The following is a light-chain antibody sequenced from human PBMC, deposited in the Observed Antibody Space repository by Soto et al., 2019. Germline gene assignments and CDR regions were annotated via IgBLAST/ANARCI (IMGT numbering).Light chain of an antibody. CDR1: STDFVSYNR. CDR3: SLYTSENTYV. V-gene: IGLV2-18*01. J-gene: IGLJ1*01. Sequence: QSALTQPPSVSGSPGQSVTISCTGTSTDFVSYNRVSWYQQPPGTAPKLIIYEASNRPSGVPDRFSGSKSGKTASLTISGLQAADEADYYCSLYTSENTYVFGNGTKVTVL. CDR2: EAS.